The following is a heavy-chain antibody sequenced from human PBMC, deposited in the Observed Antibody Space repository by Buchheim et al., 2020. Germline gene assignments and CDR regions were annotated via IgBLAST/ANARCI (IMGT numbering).Heavy chain of an antibody. CDR1: GFTFRSHA. CDR3: TRDLSMKYSIDY. D-gene: IGHD3-3*02. J-gene: IGHJ4*02. V-gene: IGHV3-30-3*01. Sequence: QVHLVESGGGVVQPGTSLRLSCAASGFTFRSHAIHWVRQAPGKGLEWVAFISFDGNHIYYANSVKGRFTISRDNSRNTVSLQMNTLRREDTAMYYCTRDLSMKYSIDYWGQGT. CDR2: ISFDGNHI.